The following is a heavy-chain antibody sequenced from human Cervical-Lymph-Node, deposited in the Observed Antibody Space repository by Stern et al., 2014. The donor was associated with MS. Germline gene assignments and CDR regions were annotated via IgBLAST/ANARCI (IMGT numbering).Heavy chain of an antibody. CDR1: GGSISSDYY. CDR3: AIFATSFPRGFDP. J-gene: IGHJ5*02. Sequence: QVQLQESGPGLVKPSQTLSLTCTVSGGSISSDYYWSWIRHHPGKGLEWIGYIYNSGTTYYNPSLKSRVTISVDTSNNQFSLRLTSVTAADTAVYYCAIFATSFPRGFDPWGQGILVTVSS. CDR2: IYNSGTT. D-gene: IGHD2-15*01. V-gene: IGHV4-31*03.